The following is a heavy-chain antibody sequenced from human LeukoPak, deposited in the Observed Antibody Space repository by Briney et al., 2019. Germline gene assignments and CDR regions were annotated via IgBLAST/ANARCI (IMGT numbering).Heavy chain of an antibody. D-gene: IGHD6-13*01. J-gene: IGHJ4*02. V-gene: IGHV5-51*01. Sequence: HGEPLQFSSKASVYRFTSYRIGWVRAMPGKGLGWMVIIYLGDSDPRYSPSFQGQVTISADTSISTAYLQWSSLKASDSAMYYCVRHGLGSSWFGFDYWGQGTLVTVSS. CDR1: VYRFTSYR. CDR2: IYLGDSDP. CDR3: VRHGLGSSWFGFDY.